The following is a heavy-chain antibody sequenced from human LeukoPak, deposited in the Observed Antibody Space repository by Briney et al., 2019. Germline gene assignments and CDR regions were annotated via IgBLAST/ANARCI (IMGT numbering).Heavy chain of an antibody. J-gene: IGHJ4*02. CDR2: ISYDGSNK. Sequence: PGGSLRLSCAASGFTFSSYAMHWVRQAPGKGLEWVAVISYDGSNKYYADSVKGRFTISRDNSENTLYLQMNSLRAEDTAVYYCAREMDTYYDFWSGGAFDYWGQGTLVTVSS. V-gene: IGHV3-30*04. D-gene: IGHD3-3*01. CDR1: GFTFSSYA. CDR3: AREMDTYYDFWSGGAFDY.